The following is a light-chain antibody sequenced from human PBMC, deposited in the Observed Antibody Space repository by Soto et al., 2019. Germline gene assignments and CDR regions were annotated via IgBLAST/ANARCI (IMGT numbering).Light chain of an antibody. J-gene: IGKJ5*01. CDR2: GAS. CDR1: QDVSRY. V-gene: IGKV1-9*01. Sequence: QLTQSPSSLSASVGDRVTITCRASQDVSRYLAWYQQKAGKAPKLLIYGASTLQSGVPSRFSGFGFGTEFTLTISSLQPDDFATYYCQQYNSYSPITFGQGTRLEIK. CDR3: QQYNSYSPIT.